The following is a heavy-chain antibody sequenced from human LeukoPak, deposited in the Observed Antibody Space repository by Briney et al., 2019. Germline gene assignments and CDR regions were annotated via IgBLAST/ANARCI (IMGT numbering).Heavy chain of an antibody. V-gene: IGHV4-4*07. CDR2: IYSSGST. Sequence: PSETLSLTCTVSGGSIISYYWSWIRQPAGKGLEWVGRIYSSGSTNYNPSLKSQLTMSVDTSKNQFSLNLSSVTAADTAVYYCARDPYYYGSGSYYSGNYYYYMDVWGKGTTVTVSS. J-gene: IGHJ6*03. CDR3: ARDPYYYGSGSYYSGNYYYYMDV. CDR1: GGSIISYY. D-gene: IGHD3-10*01.